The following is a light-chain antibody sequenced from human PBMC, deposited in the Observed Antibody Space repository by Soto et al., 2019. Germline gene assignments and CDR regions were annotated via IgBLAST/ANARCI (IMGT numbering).Light chain of an antibody. V-gene: IGKV3-15*01. CDR3: QQYNKWPRYT. J-gene: IGKJ2*01. CDR2: GAS. CDR1: QNIRSN. Sequence: EIVMTQSPATLSVSLGERATLSCRASQNIRSNVAWYQQKPGQAPRLLLYGASTRATGVPARFSGSGSGTEFTLTISSLQSEDFAVYYCQQYNKWPRYTFGQGTKVQIK.